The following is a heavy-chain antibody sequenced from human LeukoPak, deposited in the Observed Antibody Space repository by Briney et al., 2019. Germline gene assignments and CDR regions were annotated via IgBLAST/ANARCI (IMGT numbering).Heavy chain of an antibody. Sequence: PGGSLRLSCAASGFSISNSAMSWVRQAPGKGLEWVSLIVASSGSTFYADSVKGRFTISRDSSKNTLYLQINSLRAEDMAVYYCAKGAYDYIEMGYFDYWGQGTLVTVSS. V-gene: IGHV3-23*01. CDR2: IVASSGST. D-gene: IGHD5-12*01. J-gene: IGHJ4*02. CDR3: AKGAYDYIEMGYFDY. CDR1: GFSISNSA.